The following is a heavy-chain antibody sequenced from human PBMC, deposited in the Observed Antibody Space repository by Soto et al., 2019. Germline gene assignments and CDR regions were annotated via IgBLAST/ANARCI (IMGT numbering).Heavy chain of an antibody. CDR1: GGSISSGNYY. Sequence: SETLSLTCTVSGGSISSGNYYWSWIRQPPGKGLEWIGYIYHSGSTYYNPSLKSRVTISVDRSKNQFSLKLSSVTAADTAVYYCARDPGLVVAGVDYWGQGTLVTVSS. J-gene: IGHJ4*02. CDR2: IYHSGST. D-gene: IGHD6-19*01. V-gene: IGHV4-30-2*01. CDR3: ARDPGLVVAGVDY.